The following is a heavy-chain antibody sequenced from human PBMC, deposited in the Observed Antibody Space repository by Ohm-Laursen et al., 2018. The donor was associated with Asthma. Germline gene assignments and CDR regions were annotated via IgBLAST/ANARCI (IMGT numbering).Heavy chain of an antibody. Sequence: GASVKVSCKASGYTFTSYYMHWVRQAPGQGLEWMGIINPSGGSTSYAQKLQGRVTMTTDTSTSTAYMELRSLRSDDTAVYYCLSDDDYWGQGTLVTVSS. V-gene: IGHV1-46*01. J-gene: IGHJ4*02. CDR2: INPSGGST. CDR3: LSDDDY. CDR1: GYTFTSYY.